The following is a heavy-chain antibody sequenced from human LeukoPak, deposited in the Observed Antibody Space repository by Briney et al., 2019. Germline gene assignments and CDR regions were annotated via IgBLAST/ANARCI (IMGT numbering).Heavy chain of an antibody. CDR1: GGSISSYY. CDR3: ARDRYSYGYEWGLDY. CDR2: IYYSGST. J-gene: IGHJ4*02. Sequence: PSETLSLTCTVSGGSISSYYWSWIRQPPGKGLEWIGYIYYSGSTNYNPSLKSRVTMSVDTSKNQFSLKLSSVTAADTAVYYCARDRYSYGYEWGLDYWGQGTLVTVSS. V-gene: IGHV4-59*12. D-gene: IGHD5-18*01.